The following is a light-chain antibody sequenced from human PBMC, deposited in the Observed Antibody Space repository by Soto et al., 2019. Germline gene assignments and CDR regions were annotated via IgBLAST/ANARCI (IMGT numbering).Light chain of an antibody. CDR2: AAS. CDR1: QDISNY. V-gene: IGKV1-16*02. J-gene: IGKJ5*01. Sequence: DIQMTQSPSSLSASVGDRVTITCRASQDISNYLAWFQQKPGKAPKSLIYAASNLESGVPPKFSGSASGTDFTLTISSLQPEDFANYYCQQYDSYPITFGQGTRLEIK. CDR3: QQYDSYPIT.